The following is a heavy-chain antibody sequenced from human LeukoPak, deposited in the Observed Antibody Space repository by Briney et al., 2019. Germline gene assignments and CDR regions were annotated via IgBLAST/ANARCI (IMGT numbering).Heavy chain of an antibody. V-gene: IGHV4-4*07. Sequence: SETLSLACTVSGGSISSYYWSWIRQPAGKGLEWIGRIYTSGSTNYNPSLKSRVTMSVDTSKNQFSLKLSSVTAADTAVYYCARGRIVGALYYFDYWGQGTLVTVSS. CDR1: GGSISSYY. J-gene: IGHJ4*02. CDR2: IYTSGST. D-gene: IGHD1-26*01. CDR3: ARGRIVGALYYFDY.